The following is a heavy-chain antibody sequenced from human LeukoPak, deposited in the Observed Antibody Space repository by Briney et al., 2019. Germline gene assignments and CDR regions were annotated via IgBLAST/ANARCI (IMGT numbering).Heavy chain of an antibody. CDR2: ITSGGTYT. Sequence: PGRSLRLSCVASGFTFSRNVLHWVRQAPGKGLEWVSSITSGGTYTYYADSVKGRFTTSRDNAKNSLSLQLSSLRAEDTAVYYCARGHYDILTASYKWTPDYWGQGTQVTVSS. V-gene: IGHV3-21*06. J-gene: IGHJ4*02. CDR1: GFTFSRNV. CDR3: ARGHYDILTASYKWTPDY. D-gene: IGHD3-9*01.